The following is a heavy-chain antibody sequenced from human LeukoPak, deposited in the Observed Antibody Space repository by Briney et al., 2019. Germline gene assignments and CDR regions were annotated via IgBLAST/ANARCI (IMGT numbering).Heavy chain of an antibody. V-gene: IGHV1-18*01. Sequence: ASVKVSCKASGYTFTTAGITWVRQAPGQGLEWLGWITPYNGSPTYAQRLQGRVTLTTDTSTTTAYMEQRSLTSDDTAIYYCARGGDGDYDYWGQGTLVTV. CDR3: ARGGDGDYDY. J-gene: IGHJ4*02. CDR2: ITPYNGSP. D-gene: IGHD4-17*01. CDR1: GYTFTTAG.